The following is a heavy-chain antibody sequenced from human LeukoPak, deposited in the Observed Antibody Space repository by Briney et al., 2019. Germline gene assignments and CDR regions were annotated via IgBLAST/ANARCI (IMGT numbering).Heavy chain of an antibody. Sequence: SVKVSCKASGGTFSSYTISWVRQAPGQGLEWMGRIIPILGIANYAQKFQGRVTITADKSTSTAYMELSSLRSEDTAVYYCARARTGTTNYYYYYYMDVWGKGTTVTVSS. CDR3: ARARTGTTNYYYYYYMDV. D-gene: IGHD1-7*01. CDR1: GGTFSSYT. V-gene: IGHV1-69*02. J-gene: IGHJ6*03. CDR2: IIPILGIA.